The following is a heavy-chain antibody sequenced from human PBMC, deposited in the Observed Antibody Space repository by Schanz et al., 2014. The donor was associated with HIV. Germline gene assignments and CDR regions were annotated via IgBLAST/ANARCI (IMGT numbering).Heavy chain of an antibody. V-gene: IGHV3-23*01. CDR1: GFTFSSYA. Sequence: EVQLLESGGGLVQPGGSLRLSCAASGFTFSSYAMSWVRQAPGKGLEWVLGFSGSGGSTYYAGSVKGRFTISRDNSKKTLYLQMNSLRAEAAAVYYCAKTTWGRRVDAFDIWGRGTMVTVSS. D-gene: IGHD3-16*01. CDR2: FSGSGGST. CDR3: AKTTWGRRVDAFDI. J-gene: IGHJ3*02.